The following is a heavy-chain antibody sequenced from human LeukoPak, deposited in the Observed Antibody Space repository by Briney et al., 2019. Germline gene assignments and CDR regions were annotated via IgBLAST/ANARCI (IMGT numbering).Heavy chain of an antibody. Sequence: PSETLSLTCTVSGGSISSSSYYWGWIRQPPGKGLEWIGGIYYSGSTYYNPSLKSRVTISVDTSKNQFSLKLSSVTAADTAVYYCASGSYYYGSGSSKLFDYWGQGTLVTVSS. J-gene: IGHJ4*02. D-gene: IGHD3-10*01. CDR1: GGSISSSSYY. CDR2: IYYSGST. CDR3: ASGSYYYGSGSSKLFDY. V-gene: IGHV4-39*01.